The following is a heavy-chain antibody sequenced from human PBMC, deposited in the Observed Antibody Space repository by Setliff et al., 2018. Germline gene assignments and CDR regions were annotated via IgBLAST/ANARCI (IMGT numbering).Heavy chain of an antibody. CDR2: IYTSGST. CDR3: ARGPVMIVATRDY. J-gene: IGHJ4*02. Sequence: NPSETLSLTCTVSGGSISSGSYYWSWIRQPAGKGLEWIGRIYTSGSTNYNPSLKSRVTISIDTSKNQFSLKLSSVTAADTAVYYCARGPVMIVATRDYWGQGTLVTVSS. CDR1: GGSISSGSYY. D-gene: IGHD3-22*01. V-gene: IGHV4-61*02.